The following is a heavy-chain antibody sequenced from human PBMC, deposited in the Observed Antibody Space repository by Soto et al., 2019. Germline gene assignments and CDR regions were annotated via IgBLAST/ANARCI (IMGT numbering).Heavy chain of an antibody. D-gene: IGHD3-3*01. Sequence: PSETLSLTCTVSGGSISSGDYYWSWIRQPPGKGLEWIGYIYYSGSTYYNPSLKSRVTISVDTSKNQFSLKLSSVTAADTAVYYCVRAYDFWSGSIKGTNWFDPWGQGTLVTVSS. CDR2: IYYSGST. CDR3: VRAYDFWSGSIKGTNWFDP. V-gene: IGHV4-30-4*01. CDR1: GGSISSGDYY. J-gene: IGHJ5*02.